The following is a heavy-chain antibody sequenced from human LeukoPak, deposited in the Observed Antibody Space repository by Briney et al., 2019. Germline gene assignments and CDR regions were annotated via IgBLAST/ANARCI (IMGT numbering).Heavy chain of an antibody. D-gene: IGHD6-13*01. J-gene: IGHJ4*02. CDR2: IYSSGNT. CDR1: GFTVSSNY. CDR3: AKGRGSWPCYFDY. Sequence: GGSLRLSCAASGFTVSSNYMSWVRQAPGKGLEWVSIIYSSGNTYYADSVKGRFTISRDKSKNTVYLQMNSLRADDTAVYYCAKGRGSWPCYFDYWGQGTLVTVSS. V-gene: IGHV3-66*01.